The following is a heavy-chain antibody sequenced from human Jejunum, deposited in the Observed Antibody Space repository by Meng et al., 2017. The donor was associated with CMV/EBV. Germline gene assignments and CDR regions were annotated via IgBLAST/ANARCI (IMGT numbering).Heavy chain of an antibody. D-gene: IGHD2-2*01. CDR3: ARLRVSCSSTSCYPNWFDP. Sequence: SRNYMTWVRQATGKGLEWVSIIYSGDTTYYADSVKGRFTISRDNSKNTLSLQMNSLRAEDTAVYYCARLRVSCSSTSCYPNWFDPWGQGTLVTVSS. V-gene: IGHV3-53*01. J-gene: IGHJ5*02. CDR1: SRNY. CDR2: IYSGDTT.